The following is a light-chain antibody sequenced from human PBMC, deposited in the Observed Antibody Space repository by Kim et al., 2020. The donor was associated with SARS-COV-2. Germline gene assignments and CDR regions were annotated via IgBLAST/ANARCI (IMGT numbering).Light chain of an antibody. J-gene: IGLJ3*02. CDR3: GSRASNAEHQWV. CDR2: DKT. Sequence: LGQTIRITSHGDSLRIYSATWYQQKPGQAPSLLIYDKTHRPSGIPDRFSGSSSGNTASLTITEAQAEDEADYYCGSRASNAEHQWVFGGGTKLTVL. V-gene: IGLV3-19*01. CDR1: SLRIYS.